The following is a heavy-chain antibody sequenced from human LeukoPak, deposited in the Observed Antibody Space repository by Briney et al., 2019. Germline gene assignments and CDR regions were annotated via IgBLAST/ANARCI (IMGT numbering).Heavy chain of an antibody. CDR3: ARDQMLWYGIDS. D-gene: IGHD3-10*01. CDR1: GFTFSNYW. J-gene: IGHJ4*02. Sequence: PGGSLRLSCAASGFTFSNYWMSWVRQAPGKGLEWVANIKQDGSEQHYVDYLKGRFTISRDNAKNSLYLQMNSLRAGDTAVYYCARDQMLWYGIDSWGQGTLVTVSA. V-gene: IGHV3-7*01. CDR2: IKQDGSEQ.